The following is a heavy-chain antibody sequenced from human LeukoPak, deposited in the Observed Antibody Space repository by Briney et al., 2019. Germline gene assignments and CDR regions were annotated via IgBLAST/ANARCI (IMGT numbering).Heavy chain of an antibody. J-gene: IGHJ5*02. V-gene: IGHV4-38-2*02. CDR2: INHSGST. D-gene: IGHD3-9*01. CDR1: GYSISSGYY. CDR3: ATRRYGQGWFDP. Sequence: SETLSLTCTVSGYSISSGYYWSWIRQPPGKGLEWIGEINHSGSTNYNPSLKSRVTISVDTSKNQFSLKLSSVTAADTAVYYCATRRYGQGWFDPWGQGTLVTVSS.